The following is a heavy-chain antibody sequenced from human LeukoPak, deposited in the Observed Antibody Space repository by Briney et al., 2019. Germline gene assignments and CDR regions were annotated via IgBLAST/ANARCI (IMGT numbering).Heavy chain of an antibody. CDR2: ISAYNGNT. V-gene: IGHV1-18*01. CDR3: ARDYYDSSGYSYGFDY. Sequence: GASVKVSCKASGYTFTSYGISWVRQAPGRGLEWMGWISAYNGNTNYAQKLQGRVTMTTDTSTSTAYTELRSLRSDDTAVYYCARDYYDSSGYSYGFDYWGQGTLVTVSS. D-gene: IGHD3-22*01. CDR1: GYTFTSYG. J-gene: IGHJ4*02.